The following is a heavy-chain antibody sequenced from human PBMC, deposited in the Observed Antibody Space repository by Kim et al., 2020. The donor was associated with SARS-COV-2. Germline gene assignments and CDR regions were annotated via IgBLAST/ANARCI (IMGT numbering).Heavy chain of an antibody. CDR1: GFTFSAYG. CDR3: SKTRSGAYLTFDS. CDR2: ISGGGDTT. V-gene: IGHV3-23*01. J-gene: IGHJ4*02. D-gene: IGHD1-26*01. Sequence: GGSLRLSCAASGFTFSAYGMSWVRQAPGKGLEWVSGISGGGDTTNYADSVKGRLTISRDNSRRTLFLQLSRLTVEDTAIYYCSKTRSGAYLTFDSWGQGTRVTVS.